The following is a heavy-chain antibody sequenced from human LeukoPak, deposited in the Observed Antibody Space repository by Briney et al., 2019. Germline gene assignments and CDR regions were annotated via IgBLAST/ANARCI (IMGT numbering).Heavy chain of an antibody. D-gene: IGHD2-2*01. J-gene: IGHJ1*01. CDR1: GGSTSSSNYY. CDR3: ARSYCSSTSCYAGGYFQH. Sequence: KPSETLSLTCTVSGGSTSSSNYYWGWIRQPPGKGLEWIGNIYYSGSTYYNPSLKSRVTISVDTSKNQFSLKLNSVTAADTAVYYCARSYCSSTSCYAGGYFQHWGQGTLVTVSS. CDR2: IYYSGST. V-gene: IGHV4-39*01.